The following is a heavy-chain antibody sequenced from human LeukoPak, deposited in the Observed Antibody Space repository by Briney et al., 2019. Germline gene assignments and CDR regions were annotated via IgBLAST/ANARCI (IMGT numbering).Heavy chain of an antibody. V-gene: IGHV3-21*01. CDR1: GFTFSSYS. D-gene: IGHD3-16*02. CDR2: ISSSSSYI. CDR3: ARDTRHYDYVWGSYRYWFDY. J-gene: IGHJ4*02. Sequence: PGGSLRLSCAASGFTFSSYSMNWVRQAPGKGLEWVSSISSSSSYIYYADSVKGRFTISRDNAKNSLYLQMNSLRAEDTAVYYCARDTRHYDYVWGSYRYWFDYWGQGTLVTVSS.